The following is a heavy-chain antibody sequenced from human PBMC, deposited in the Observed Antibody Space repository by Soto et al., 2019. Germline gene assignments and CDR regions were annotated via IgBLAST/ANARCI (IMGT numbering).Heavy chain of an antibody. D-gene: IGHD6-19*01. CDR3: AREDTKIREQWLPGDY. Sequence: SVKVSCKASGGTFSSYAISWVRQAPGQGLEWMGGIIPIFGTANYAQKFQGRVTITADESTSTAYMELSSLRSEDTAVYYCAREDTKIREQWLPGDYWGQGTLVTVSS. J-gene: IGHJ4*02. CDR2: IIPIFGTA. CDR1: GGTFSSYA. V-gene: IGHV1-69*13.